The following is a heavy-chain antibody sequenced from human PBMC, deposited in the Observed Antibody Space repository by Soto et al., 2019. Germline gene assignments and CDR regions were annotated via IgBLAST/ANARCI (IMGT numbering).Heavy chain of an antibody. CDR3: AKARGSTRDCYVPGS. Sequence: GGSLRLSCAASGFTFSSYTMSWVRQAPGKGLEWISSISASGGRPSYADSVQGRFIISRDNPMNTVYLQMSSLRAEDMPMYYCAKARGSTRDCYVPGSWGQGSLVTVPS. CDR1: GFTFSSYT. CDR2: ISASGGRP. V-gene: IGHV3-23*01. D-gene: IGHD2-2*01. J-gene: IGHJ5*02.